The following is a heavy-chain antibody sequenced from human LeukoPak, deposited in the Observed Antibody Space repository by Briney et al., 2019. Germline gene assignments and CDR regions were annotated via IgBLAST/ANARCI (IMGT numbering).Heavy chain of an antibody. V-gene: IGHV4-30-2*01. CDR3: AGDFGSGSYRFDY. CDR1: GASISSGDYS. Sequence: SQTLSLTCAVSGASISSGDYSWSWTRQPPGKGLEWIGYIYHSGSTTYNPSLKSRLTISLDRSKNQFSLKLDSVTAADTAVYYCAGDFGSGSYRFDYWGQGTLVTVSS. J-gene: IGHJ4*02. CDR2: IYHSGST. D-gene: IGHD3-10*01.